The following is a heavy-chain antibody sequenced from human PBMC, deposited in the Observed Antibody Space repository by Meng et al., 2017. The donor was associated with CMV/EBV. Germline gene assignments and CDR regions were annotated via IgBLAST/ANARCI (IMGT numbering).Heavy chain of an antibody. Sequence: GESLKISCAASGFTFSSYCMNWVRQAPGKGLEWVSSISSSSSYIYYADSVKGRFTIPRDNTKNSLYLQINSLRAEDTAVYYCARDDSPTCSNLNYYYYYGMDVWGQGTTVTVSS. CDR1: GFTFSSYC. D-gene: IGHD4-11*01. CDR2: ISSSSSYI. CDR3: ARDDSPTCSNLNYYYYYGMDV. V-gene: IGHV3-21*01. J-gene: IGHJ6*02.